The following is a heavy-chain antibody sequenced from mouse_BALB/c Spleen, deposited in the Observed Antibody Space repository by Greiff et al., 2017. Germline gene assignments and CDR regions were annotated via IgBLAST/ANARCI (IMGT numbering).Heavy chain of an antibody. V-gene: IGHV1-87*01. J-gene: IGHJ3*01. CDR1: GYTFTSYW. CDR2: IYPGDGDT. Sequence: VQLQQSGAELARPGASVKLSCKASGYTFTSYWMQWVKQKPGQGLEWIGAIYPGDGDTRYTQKFKGKATLTADKSSSTAYMQLSSLASEDSAVYYCARDYRGLFAYWGQGTLVTVSA. CDR3: ARDYRGLFAY. D-gene: IGHD2-12*01.